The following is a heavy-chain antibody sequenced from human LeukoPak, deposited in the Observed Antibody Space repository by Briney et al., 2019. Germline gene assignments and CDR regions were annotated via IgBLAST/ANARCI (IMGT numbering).Heavy chain of an antibody. J-gene: IGHJ6*02. V-gene: IGHV3-13*01. CDR1: GFTFSSYD. CDR3: ARALYSNYDYYGMDV. Sequence: GGSLRLSCAASGFTFSSYDMHWVRQATGKGLEWVSAIGTAGDTYYPGSVKGRFTISRENAKNSLYLQMNSLRAGDTAVYYCARALYSNYDYYGMDVWGQGTTVTVSS. D-gene: IGHD4-11*01. CDR2: IGTAGDT.